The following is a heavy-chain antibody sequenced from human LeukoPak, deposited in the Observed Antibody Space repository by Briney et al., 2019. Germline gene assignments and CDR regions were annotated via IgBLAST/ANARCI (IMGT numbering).Heavy chain of an antibody. J-gene: IGHJ4*01. V-gene: IGHV4-34*01. CDR2: INHSGST. Sequence: SETLSLTCAVYGGSFSGYYWSWIRQPPGKGLEWIGEINHSGSTNYNPSLKSRVTISVDTSKNQFSLKLSSVTAADTAVYFCARDNIVAVPAAQFDSWGHGTLVSVSS. CDR3: ARDNIVAVPAAQFDS. CDR1: GGSFSGYY. D-gene: IGHD2-2*01.